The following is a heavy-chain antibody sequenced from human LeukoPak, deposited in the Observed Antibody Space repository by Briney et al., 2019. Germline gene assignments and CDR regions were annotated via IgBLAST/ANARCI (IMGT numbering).Heavy chain of an antibody. CDR3: ARRGRGGSTVVTAFDI. V-gene: IGHV4-39*01. D-gene: IGHD4-23*01. Sequence: SETLSLTCIVSGGPISSSRYYCRRIRQPPRKRLEWLACIFCDGRTYYNPSLQSRLTIPVDTSKTQFSLKLSSVTAADTAVYYCARRGRGGSTVVTAFDIWGQGTMVTVSS. CDR2: IFCDGRT. CDR1: GGPISSSRYY. J-gene: IGHJ3*02.